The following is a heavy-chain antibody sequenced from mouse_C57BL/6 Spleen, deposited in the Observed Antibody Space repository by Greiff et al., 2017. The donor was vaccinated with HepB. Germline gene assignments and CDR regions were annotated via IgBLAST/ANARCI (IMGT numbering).Heavy chain of an antibody. CDR2: ISDGGSYT. D-gene: IGHD3-2*02. V-gene: IGHV5-4*03. Sequence: EVRLVESGGGLVKPGGSLKLSCAASGFTFSSYAMSWVRQTPEKRLEWVATISDGGSYTYYPDNVKGRFTISRDNAKNNLYLQMSHLKSEDTAMYYCARGKDSSGYGEFAYWGQGTLVTVSA. J-gene: IGHJ3*01. CDR3: ARGKDSSGYGEFAY. CDR1: GFTFSSYA.